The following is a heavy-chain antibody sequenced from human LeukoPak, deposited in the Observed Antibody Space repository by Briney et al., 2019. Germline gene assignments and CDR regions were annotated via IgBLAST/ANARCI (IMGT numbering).Heavy chain of an antibody. CDR3: ARGDGGSFDY. CDR2: ISGSSSYI. V-gene: IGHV3-21*01. J-gene: IGHJ4*02. D-gene: IGHD2-21*02. Sequence: GGSLRLSWAASGFTFSSYNMNWVRQAPGKGLEWVSSISGSSSYIFYADSVKGRFTISRDNAKNSLYLQMNSLRAEDTAVYYCARGDGGSFDYWGQGTLVTVSS. CDR1: GFTFSSYN.